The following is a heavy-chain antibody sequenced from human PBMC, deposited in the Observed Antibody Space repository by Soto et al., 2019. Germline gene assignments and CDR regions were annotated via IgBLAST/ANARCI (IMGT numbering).Heavy chain of an antibody. D-gene: IGHD2-2*01. CDR2: ISLYSDGT. CDR1: GYTFSNYG. V-gene: IGHV1-18*01. J-gene: IGHJ5*02. CDR3: ARVVPGADACFGP. Sequence: QVQLVQSGGEVKRPGASVKVSCKTSGYTFSNYGITWVRQAPGQPLEWLGWISLYSDGTNYAQKFQGRVSMTTDTSTTPAYLELRRLRSEATAVSHCARVVPGADACFGPWGQGTLVNVSA.